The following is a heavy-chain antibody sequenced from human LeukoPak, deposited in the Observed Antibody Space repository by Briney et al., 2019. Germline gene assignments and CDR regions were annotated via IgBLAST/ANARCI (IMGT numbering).Heavy chain of an antibody. V-gene: IGHV4-59*01. CDR1: GGSISSYY. CDR3: ARGGVVVPAALTY. J-gene: IGHJ4*02. Sequence: SETLSLTCTVSGGSISSYYWSWIRQPPGKGLEWIGYIYYSGSTNYNPSLKSRVTISVDTPKNQFSLKLSSVTAADTAVYYCARGGVVVPAALTYWGQGTLVTVSS. D-gene: IGHD2-2*01. CDR2: IYYSGST.